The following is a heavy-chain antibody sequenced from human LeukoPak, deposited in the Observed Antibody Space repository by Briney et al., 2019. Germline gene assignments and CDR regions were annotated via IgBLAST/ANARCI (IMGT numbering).Heavy chain of an antibody. D-gene: IGHD5-12*01. CDR3: ARGRYSGYDYAGFYFDY. CDR2: INAGNGNT. V-gene: IGHV1-3*01. Sequence: ASVKVSCEASGYTFTSYAMHWVRQAPGQRLEWMGWINAGNGNTKYSQKFQGRVTITRDTSASTAYMELSSLRSEDTAVYYCARGRYSGYDYAGFYFDYWGQGTLVTVSS. J-gene: IGHJ4*02. CDR1: GYTFTSYA.